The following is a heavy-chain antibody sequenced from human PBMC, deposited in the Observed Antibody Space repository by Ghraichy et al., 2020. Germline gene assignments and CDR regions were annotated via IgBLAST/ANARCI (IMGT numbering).Heavy chain of an antibody. J-gene: IGHJ6*02. CDR1: GFTLSSYV. D-gene: IGHD2-2*01. CDR3: AKEVGDNGYCSSPSCCGMDV. CDR2: ISGSGGST. Sequence: GESLNISCAASGFTLSSYVMSWVRQAPGKGLEWVSAISGSGGSTYYADSVKGRFTISRDNSKNTLYLQMNSLRAEDTAVYYCAKEVGDNGYCSSPSCCGMDVWGQGTTVTVSS. V-gene: IGHV3-23*01.